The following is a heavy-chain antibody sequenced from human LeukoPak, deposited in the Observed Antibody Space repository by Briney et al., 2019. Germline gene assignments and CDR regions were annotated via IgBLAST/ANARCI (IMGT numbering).Heavy chain of an antibody. CDR1: GDSISSYY. D-gene: IGHD3-22*01. V-gene: IGHV4-4*07. CDR2: IYPSGST. J-gene: IGHJ5*02. CDR3: AKVQTDYYDSSGYYYTDDNWFDP. Sequence: SETLSLTCTVSGDSISSYYWSWIRRPAGKGLEWIGRIYPSGSTNYNPSLKSRVTMSVDTSKNQFSLRLSSVTAADTAVYYCAKVQTDYYDSSGYYYTDDNWFDPWGQGTLVTVSS.